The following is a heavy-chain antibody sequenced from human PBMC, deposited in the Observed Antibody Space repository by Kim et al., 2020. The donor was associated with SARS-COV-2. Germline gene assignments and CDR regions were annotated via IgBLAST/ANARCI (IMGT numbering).Heavy chain of an antibody. V-gene: IGHV3-9*01. CDR3: AKEEGYSGYGMDV. D-gene: IGHD1-26*01. Sequence: YADSVKGRFTIPRDNAKNSLYLQMNSLRAEDTALYYCAKEEGYSGYGMDVWGQGTTVTVSS. J-gene: IGHJ6*02.